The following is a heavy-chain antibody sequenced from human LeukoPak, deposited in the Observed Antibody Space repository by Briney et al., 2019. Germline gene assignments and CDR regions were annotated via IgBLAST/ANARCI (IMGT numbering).Heavy chain of an antibody. Sequence: SQTLSLTCTVSGGSISSGSYYWSWIRQPAGKGLEWIGRIYTSGSTNYNPSLKSRVTISVDTSKNQFSLKLSSVTAADTAVYYCARGLRYFDRNWFDPWGQGTLVTVSS. J-gene: IGHJ5*02. V-gene: IGHV4-61*02. CDR1: GGSISSGSYY. CDR2: IYTSGST. D-gene: IGHD3-9*01. CDR3: ARGLRYFDRNWFDP.